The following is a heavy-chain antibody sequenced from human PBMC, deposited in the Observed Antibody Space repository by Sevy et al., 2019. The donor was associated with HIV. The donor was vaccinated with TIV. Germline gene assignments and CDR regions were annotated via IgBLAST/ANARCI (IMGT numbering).Heavy chain of an antibody. V-gene: IGHV3-30*04. J-gene: IGHJ4*01. Sequence: GSLRLSCAASGFTFNNYSLHWVRQAPGKGLEWVAVISSDGNMKYHADSVKGRFTISRDNSKNTLYLRMHSLRANDSAVYYCARGGSEQLLDYFDSWGQGSLVTVSS. CDR3: ARGGSEQLLDYFDS. D-gene: IGHD2-2*01. CDR1: GFTFNNYS. CDR2: ISSDGNMK.